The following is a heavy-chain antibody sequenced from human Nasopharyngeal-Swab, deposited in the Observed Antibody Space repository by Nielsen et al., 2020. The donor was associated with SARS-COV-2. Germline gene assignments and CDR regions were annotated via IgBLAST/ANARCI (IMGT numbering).Heavy chain of an antibody. CDR2: ISSSGSTI. D-gene: IGHD1-26*01. V-gene: IGHV3-48*04. CDR1: GFRDYS. Sequence: GGSLRLSCVDSGFRDYSMNWVRQAPGKGLEWVSYISSSGSTIYYADSVKGRFTISRDNAKNSLYLQMNSLRAEDTAVYYCATPVGDEGWGLYYYGMDVWGQGTTVTVSS. J-gene: IGHJ6*02. CDR3: ATPVGDEGWGLYYYGMDV.